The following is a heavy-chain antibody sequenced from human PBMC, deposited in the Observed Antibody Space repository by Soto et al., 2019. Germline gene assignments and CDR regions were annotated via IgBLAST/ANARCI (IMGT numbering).Heavy chain of an antibody. D-gene: IGHD3-3*01. J-gene: IGHJ4*02. Sequence: QVQLVESGGGVVQPGTSLTLSCAASGFTFSHHLMHWVRQTPGKGLEWMTFISRDGSNAYYADSVKGRFTISRDNSRNTLYLEMNRLRVEDTAVYYCARDDDGWSECYLGYWGQGTPVIVSS. CDR3: ARDDDGWSECYLGY. V-gene: IGHV3-30-3*01. CDR2: ISRDGSNA. CDR1: GFTFSHHL.